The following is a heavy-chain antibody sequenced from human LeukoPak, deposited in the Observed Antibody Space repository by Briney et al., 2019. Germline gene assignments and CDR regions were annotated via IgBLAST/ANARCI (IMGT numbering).Heavy chain of an antibody. D-gene: IGHD6-13*01. V-gene: IGHV4-38-2*02. J-gene: IGHJ5*02. Sequence: SETLSLTCTVSGYSISTSYYWGWIRQPPGKGLEWIGSIYHSGNTYYNPSLKSRVTISVDTSKNQFSLKLSSVTAADTAVYYCARDSGSSFNWFDPWGQGTLVTVSS. CDR3: ARDSGSSFNWFDP. CDR2: IYHSGNT. CDR1: GYSISTSYY.